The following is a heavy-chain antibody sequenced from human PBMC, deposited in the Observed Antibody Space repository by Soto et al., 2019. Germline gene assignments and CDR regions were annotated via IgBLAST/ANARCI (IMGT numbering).Heavy chain of an antibody. J-gene: IGHJ3*02. CDR3: ARVKGSGSYDSFDI. CDR1: GFTFSSYG. Sequence: QVQLVESGGGVVQPGRSLRLSCAASGFTFSSYGLHWVRQAPGKGLEWVAVIWYDGTNKYYTDSVQGRFTISTDNSKNTLYLQMNSLRVEDTAVYYCARVKGSGSYDSFDIWGQGTMVTVSS. D-gene: IGHD1-26*01. CDR2: IWYDGTNK. V-gene: IGHV3-33*01.